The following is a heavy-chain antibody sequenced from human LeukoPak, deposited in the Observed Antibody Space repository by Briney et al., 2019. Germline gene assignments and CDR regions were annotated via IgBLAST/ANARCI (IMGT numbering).Heavy chain of an antibody. CDR1: GGSFGGYY. D-gene: IGHD3-22*01. J-gene: IGHJ4*02. CDR3: ARGKRGKGLKTYYYDSSGYWPIDY. Sequence: SETLSLTCAVYGGSFGGYYWSWIRQPPGKGLEWIGEINHSGSTNYNPSLKSRVTISVDTSKNQFSLKLSSVAAADTAVYYCARGKRGKGLKTYYYDSSGYWPIDYWGQGTLVTVSS. CDR2: INHSGST. V-gene: IGHV4-34*01.